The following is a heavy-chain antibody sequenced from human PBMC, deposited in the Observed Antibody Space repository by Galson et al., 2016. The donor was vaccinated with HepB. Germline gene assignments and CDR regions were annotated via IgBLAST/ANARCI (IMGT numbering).Heavy chain of an antibody. CDR2: IYHSGST. J-gene: IGHJ4*02. V-gene: IGHV4-4*02. Sequence: SETLSLTCAVSGGSISSSNWWSWVRQPPEKGLEWIGDIYHSGSTNYNPSLKSRVTISIDKSKNQFSLKLSSVTAADTAVYYCARYGDYGSGSSSSYYFDYWCQGTLVSVSS. D-gene: IGHD3-10*01. CDR3: ARYGDYGSGSSSSYYFDY. CDR1: GGSISSSNW.